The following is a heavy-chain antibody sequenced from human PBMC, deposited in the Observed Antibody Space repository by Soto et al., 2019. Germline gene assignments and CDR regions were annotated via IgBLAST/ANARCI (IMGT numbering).Heavy chain of an antibody. V-gene: IGHV3-30*03. CDR1: GFMFSSYV. Sequence: GGSLRLSCAASGFMFSSYVMNWVRQAPGKGLEWVALISYDGSNKYYADSVKGRFTISRDNSKNTLYLQMNSLRAEDTAVYYCGRTTFPPSYSSGWYPDSWGQGTQVTVSS. CDR3: GRTTFPPSYSSGWYPDS. D-gene: IGHD6-19*01. CDR2: ISYDGSNK. J-gene: IGHJ4*02.